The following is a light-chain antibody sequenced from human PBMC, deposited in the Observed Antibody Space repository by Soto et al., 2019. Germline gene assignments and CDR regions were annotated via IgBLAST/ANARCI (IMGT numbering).Light chain of an antibody. J-gene: IGLJ2*01. CDR1: SSDVGGYNY. Sequence: QSALTQPASVSGSPGQSITISCTGTSSDVGGYNYVSWYQQHPGKAPKLMIYDVSNRPSGVSNRFSGPKSGNTASLTISGLQAEYEADYYCSSYTSSSTVVFGGGTKLTVL. V-gene: IGLV2-14*01. CDR2: DVS. CDR3: SSYTSSSTVV.